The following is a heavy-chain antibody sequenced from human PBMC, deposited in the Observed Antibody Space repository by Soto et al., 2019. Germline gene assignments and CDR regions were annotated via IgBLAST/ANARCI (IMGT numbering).Heavy chain of an antibody. CDR1: GFTFSNYA. V-gene: IGHV3-23*01. Sequence: EVQLLESGRSLVRPGGSLRLSCAASGFTFSNYAMTWVRQAPGKGLEWVSSITRSGHLVYYADSVKGRFTISRDNSKNILYLQMNSLRVDDTAMYYCAKDPNLITGWYFDLWGRGTPISVSP. J-gene: IGHJ2*01. CDR2: ITRSGHLV. D-gene: IGHD3-16*01. CDR3: AKDPNLITGWYFDL.